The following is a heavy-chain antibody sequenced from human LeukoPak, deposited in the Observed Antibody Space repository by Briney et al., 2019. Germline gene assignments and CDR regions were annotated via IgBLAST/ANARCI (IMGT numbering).Heavy chain of an antibody. Sequence: GGSLRLSCAASGFTFTTYWMHWVRQAPGKGLVWVSHINSDGSITSYADSVKGRFTISRDNSKNTLYLQMNSLRAEDTAVYYCAKDSSTRSSPFDYWGQGTLVTVSS. J-gene: IGHJ4*02. CDR1: GFTFTTYW. D-gene: IGHD5/OR15-5a*01. V-gene: IGHV3-74*01. CDR2: INSDGSIT. CDR3: AKDSSTRSSPFDY.